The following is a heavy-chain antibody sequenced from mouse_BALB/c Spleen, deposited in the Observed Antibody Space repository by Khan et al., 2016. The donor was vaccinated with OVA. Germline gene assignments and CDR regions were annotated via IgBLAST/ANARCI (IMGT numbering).Heavy chain of an antibody. CDR2: ISYSGST. CDR3: ARGNYYGYAMDY. D-gene: IGHD1-1*01. CDR1: GYSITSNYA. V-gene: IGHV3-2*02. Sequence: EVQLQESGPGLVKPSQSLSLTCTVTGYSITSNYAWNWIRQFPGNKLEWMGYISYSGSTSYNPSLKSRISITRDTSKNQFFLQLNPVTTEDTATYYCARGNYYGYAMDYWGQGTSVTVSS. J-gene: IGHJ4*01.